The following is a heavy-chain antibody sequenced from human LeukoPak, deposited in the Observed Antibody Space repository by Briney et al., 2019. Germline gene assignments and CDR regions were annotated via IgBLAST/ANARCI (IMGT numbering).Heavy chain of an antibody. D-gene: IGHD4-17*01. V-gene: IGHV4-30-4*01. CDR3: ARTLYGDYYFDC. J-gene: IGHJ4*02. CDR2: IYYSGST. Sequence: SETLSLTCTVSGGSISSGDYYWSWIRQPPGKGLEWIGYIYYSGSTYYNPSLKSRVTISVDTSKNQFSLKLSSVTAADTAVYYCARTLYGDYYFDCWGQGTLVTVSS. CDR1: GGSISSGDYY.